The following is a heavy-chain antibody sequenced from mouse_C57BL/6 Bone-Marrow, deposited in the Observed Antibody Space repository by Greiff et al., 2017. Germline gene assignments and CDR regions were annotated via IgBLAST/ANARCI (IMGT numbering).Heavy chain of an antibody. CDR2: INYDGSST. Sequence: EVMLVESEGGLVQPGSSMKLSCTASGFTFSDYYMAWVRQVPEKGLEWVANINYDGSSTYYLDSLKSRFIISRDNAKNILYLQMSSLKSEDTATYYCARGEGLGNYFDYWGQGTTLTVSS. V-gene: IGHV5-16*01. D-gene: IGHD3-3*01. J-gene: IGHJ2*01. CDR1: GFTFSDYY. CDR3: ARGEGLGNYFDY.